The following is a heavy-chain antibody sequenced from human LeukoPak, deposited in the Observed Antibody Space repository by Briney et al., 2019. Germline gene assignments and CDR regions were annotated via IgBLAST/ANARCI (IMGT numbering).Heavy chain of an antibody. D-gene: IGHD3-22*01. CDR2: INSDGSST. CDR3: ARDLSSGYYPELFDY. V-gene: IGHV3-74*01. CDR1: GFTFSRYW. Sequence: PGGSLRLSCAASGFTFSRYWMYWVRQAPGKGLVWVSRINSDGSSTTYADSVKGRFTISRDNAKNTLYLQMNNLRAEDTAVYYCARDLSSGYYPELFDYWGQGTLVTVSS. J-gene: IGHJ4*02.